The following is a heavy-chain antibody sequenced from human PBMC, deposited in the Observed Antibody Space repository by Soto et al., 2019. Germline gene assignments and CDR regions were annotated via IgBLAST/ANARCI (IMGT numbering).Heavy chain of an antibody. Sequence: QVQLVQSGAEVKKPGASVKVSCKASGYTFTSYGISWVRQAPGQGLEWMGWISAYNGNTNYVQKLQGRVTMTTDTSTSTAYMELRSLRSDDTAVYYCASRNYGDYYYYYGMDVWGQGTTVTVSS. CDR2: ISAYNGNT. D-gene: IGHD4-17*01. J-gene: IGHJ6*02. CDR1: GYTFTSYG. V-gene: IGHV1-18*01. CDR3: ASRNYGDYYYYYGMDV.